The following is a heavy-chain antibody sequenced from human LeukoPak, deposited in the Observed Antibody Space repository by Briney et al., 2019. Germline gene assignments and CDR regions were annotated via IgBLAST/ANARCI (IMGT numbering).Heavy chain of an antibody. V-gene: IGHV3-7*01. D-gene: IGHD5-18*01. CDR3: VRDWPGDSYGADP. J-gene: IGHJ5*02. CDR1: GFILSNYW. CDR2: IKQDGSEK. Sequence: GGSLRLSCAASGFILSNYWMNWVRQAPGKGLEWVANIKQDGSEKYYVDSVKGRFTISRDNAKNSLYLQMNSLRAEDTAVYYCVRDWPGDSYGADPWGQGTLVTVSS.